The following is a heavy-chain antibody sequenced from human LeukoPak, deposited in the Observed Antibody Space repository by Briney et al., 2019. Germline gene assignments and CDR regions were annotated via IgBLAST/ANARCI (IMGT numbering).Heavy chain of an antibody. J-gene: IGHJ4*02. D-gene: IGHD6-13*01. V-gene: IGHV4-59*08. CDR1: GGSISSYY. CDR3: ARKMRSWLYDY. CDR2: IYYSGST. Sequence: SETLSLTYTVSGGSISSYYWSWIRQPSGKGREWIGYIYYSGSTNYNPSLKSRVTISVDTSKNQFSLKLSSVTAADTAVYYCARKMRSWLYDYWGQGTLVTVSS.